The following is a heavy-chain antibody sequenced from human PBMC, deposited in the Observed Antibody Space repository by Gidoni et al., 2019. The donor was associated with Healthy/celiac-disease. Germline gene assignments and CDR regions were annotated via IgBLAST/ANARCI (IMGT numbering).Heavy chain of an antibody. D-gene: IGHD3-10*01. Sequence: QVQLVQSGAEVKKPGASVKVSCKAPGYTFTGYYMHWVGQAPGQGLEWRGWINPNSGGTNYAQKFQGWVTMTRDTSISTAYMELSRLRSDDTAVYYCAVNYYGSGSYYNPPFDYWGQGTLVTVSS. J-gene: IGHJ4*02. V-gene: IGHV1-2*04. CDR2: INPNSGGT. CDR3: AVNYYGSGSYYNPPFDY. CDR1: GYTFTGYY.